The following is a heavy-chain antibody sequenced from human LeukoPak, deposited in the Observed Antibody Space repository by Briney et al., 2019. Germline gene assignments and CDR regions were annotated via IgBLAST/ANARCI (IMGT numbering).Heavy chain of an antibody. CDR1: GGTFSTYG. CDR3: ARVWSATGNYYYMDV. J-gene: IGHJ6*03. Sequence: SVKVSCKASGGTFSTYGISWVRQAPGQGLEWMGRIIPILDIGNYAQKFQGRVTITADKSTSTAYMELSSLRSEDTAVYYCARVWSATGNYYYMDVWGKGTTVTVS. CDR2: IIPILDIG. D-gene: IGHD1-1*01. V-gene: IGHV1-69*04.